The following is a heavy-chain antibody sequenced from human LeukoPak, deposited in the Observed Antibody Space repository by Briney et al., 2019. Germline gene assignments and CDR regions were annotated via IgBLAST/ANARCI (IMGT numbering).Heavy chain of an antibody. CDR3: AKDGAGSSGWYPYLDY. CDR1: GYTFTSYY. V-gene: IGHV1-46*01. Sequence: ASVKVSCKASGYTFTSYYMHWVRQAPGQGLEWMGIINPSGGSTSYAQKFQGRVTMTRDTSTSTVYMELSSLRSEDTAVYYCAKDGAGSSGWYPYLDYWGQGTLVTVSS. D-gene: IGHD6-19*01. CDR2: INPSGGST. J-gene: IGHJ4*02.